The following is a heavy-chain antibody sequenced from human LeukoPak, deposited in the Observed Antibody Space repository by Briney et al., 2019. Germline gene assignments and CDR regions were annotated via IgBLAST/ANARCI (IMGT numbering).Heavy chain of an antibody. CDR1: GGSISSYY. Sequence: SETLSLTCTVSGGSISSYYWSWIRQPPGKGLEWIGYIYYSGSTNYNPSLKSRVTISVDTPKNQFSLKLSSVTAADTAVYYCARVLRIQLGIDYWGQGTLVTVSS. CDR3: ARVLRIQLGIDY. V-gene: IGHV4-59*01. D-gene: IGHD5-18*01. CDR2: IYYSGST. J-gene: IGHJ4*02.